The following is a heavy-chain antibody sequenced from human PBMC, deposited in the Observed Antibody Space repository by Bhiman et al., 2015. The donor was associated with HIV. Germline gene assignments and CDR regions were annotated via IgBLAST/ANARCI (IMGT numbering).Heavy chain of an antibody. CDR1: GFTFSSYA. CDR3: ARGGYPYYYYYYMDV. D-gene: IGHD5-18*01. CDR2: ISYDGSNK. V-gene: IGHV3-30*04. J-gene: IGHJ6*03. Sequence: VQLVESGGGLVKPGGSLRLSCAASGFTFSSYAMHWVRQAPGKGLEWVAVISYDGSNKYYADSVKGRFTISRDNSKNTLYLQMNSLRAEDTAVYYCARGGYPYYYYYYMDVWGKGTTVTVSS.